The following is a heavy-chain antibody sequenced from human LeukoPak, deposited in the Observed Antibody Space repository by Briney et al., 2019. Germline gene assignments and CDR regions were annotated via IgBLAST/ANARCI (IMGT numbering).Heavy chain of an antibody. CDR2: ISSSSSYI. V-gene: IGHV3-21*04. Sequence: KAGGSLRLSCAASGFTFSSYSMNWVRQAPGKGLEWVSSISSSSSYIYYADSVKGRFTISRDNAKNSLYLQMNSLRAEDTAVYYCVKGRISEDGLDFWGQGTLVTVSS. J-gene: IGHJ4*02. CDR1: GFTFSSYS. CDR3: VKGRISEDGLDF. D-gene: IGHD6-13*01.